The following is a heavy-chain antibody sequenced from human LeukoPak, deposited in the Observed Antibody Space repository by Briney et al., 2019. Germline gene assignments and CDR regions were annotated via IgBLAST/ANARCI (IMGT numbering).Heavy chain of an antibody. CDR1: GGSISSYY. CDR2: IYYSGST. J-gene: IGHJ6*03. Sequence: SETLSLTCTVSGGSISSYYWSWIRQPPGKGLEWIGYIYYSGSTNYNPSLKSRVTISVDTSKNQFSLKLSSVTAADTAVYYCAGPSGRYYYYYMDVWGKGTTVTISS. V-gene: IGHV4-59*01. CDR3: AGPSGRYYYYYMDV.